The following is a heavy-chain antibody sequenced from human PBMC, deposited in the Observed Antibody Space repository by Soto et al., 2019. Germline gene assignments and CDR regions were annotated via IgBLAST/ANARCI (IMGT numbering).Heavy chain of an antibody. Sequence: ASVKVSCKASGGTFSSYAISWVRQAPGQGLEWMGGIIPIFGTANYAQKFQGRVTITADESTSTAYMELSSLRSEDTAVYYCASIEACGGDCYANDYWGQGTLVTVSS. CDR1: GGTFSSYA. CDR2: IIPIFGTA. CDR3: ASIEACGGDCYANDY. D-gene: IGHD2-21*02. V-gene: IGHV1-69*13. J-gene: IGHJ4*02.